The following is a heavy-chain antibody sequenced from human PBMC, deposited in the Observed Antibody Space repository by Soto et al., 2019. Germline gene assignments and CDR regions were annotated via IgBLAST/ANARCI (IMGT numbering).Heavy chain of an antibody. CDR3: ARDYAPNYYGAGSYLPGYYYGMDV. Sequence: SVKVSCKASGGTFSSHAISWVRQAPGQGLEWMGGIIPTLGIVKYAQKFQGRVTITADKSTTTAYMELSSLRSEDTAVYYCARDYAPNYYGAGSYLPGYYYGMDVWAKGTTVTVSX. V-gene: IGHV1-69*10. CDR2: IIPTLGIV. D-gene: IGHD3-10*01. CDR1: GGTFSSHA. J-gene: IGHJ6*04.